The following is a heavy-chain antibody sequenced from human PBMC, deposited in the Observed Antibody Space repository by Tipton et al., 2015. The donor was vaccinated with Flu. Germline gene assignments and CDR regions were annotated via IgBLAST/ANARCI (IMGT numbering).Heavy chain of an antibody. V-gene: IGHV4-34*01. CDR3: ARSPSYSGSGNYPYYFDF. CDR2: VNHSGST. Sequence: TLSLTCVVYGGSFSGDYCSWIRQPPGKGLEWIGEVNHSGSTNYNPSLKSRVTISVDTSKNQFSLKLSSVTAADTAVYYCARSPSYSGSGNYPYYFDFWGQGTLVTVTS. J-gene: IGHJ4*02. CDR1: GGSFSGDY. D-gene: IGHD3-10*01.